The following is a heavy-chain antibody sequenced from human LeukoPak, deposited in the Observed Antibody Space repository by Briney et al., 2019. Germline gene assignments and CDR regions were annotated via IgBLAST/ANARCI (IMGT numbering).Heavy chain of an antibody. CDR1: GYTFSSYD. CDR3: ARGPVRAHGMDV. CDR2: KNPNSGRT. Sequence: GASVKVSCKASGYTFSSYDINWVRQATGQGLEWMGWKNPNSGRTGFAQKFQGRLTMTTDTSISTAYMELSSLTSEDTAVYYCARGPVRAHGMDVWGQGTKVTVSS. V-gene: IGHV1-8*01. J-gene: IGHJ6*02.